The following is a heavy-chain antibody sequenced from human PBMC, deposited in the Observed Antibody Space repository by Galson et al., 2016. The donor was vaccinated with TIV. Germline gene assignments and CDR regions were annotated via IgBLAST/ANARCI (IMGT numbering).Heavy chain of an antibody. CDR2: ISRSGTT. D-gene: IGHD1-26*01. Sequence: ETLSLTCSVSDYSISNGYYWGWIRQPPGKGLEWIGSISRSGTTYYNPSLKSRGTISVDTSKNQFSLKLSSVTAADTAVYYCARGETNIVGRSLASWGPGILVTVSS. J-gene: IGHJ4*02. V-gene: IGHV4-38-2*02. CDR1: DYSISNGYY. CDR3: ARGETNIVGRSLAS.